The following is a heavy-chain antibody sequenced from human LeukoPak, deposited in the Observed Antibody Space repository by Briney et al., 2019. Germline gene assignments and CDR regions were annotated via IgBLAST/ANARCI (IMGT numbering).Heavy chain of an antibody. J-gene: IGHJ4*02. V-gene: IGHV6-1*01. Sequence: SQTLSLTCAISGDNVSSKSASWNWIRQSPSGGLEWLGRTYSRSKWFNDYAVSVKSRITINPDTSKNQFSLHLSSVSPDDTAVYYCARGTGSLDYWGQGTLVTVSS. CDR1: GDNVSSKSAS. CDR2: TYSRSKWFN. CDR3: ARGTGSLDY. D-gene: IGHD1-26*01.